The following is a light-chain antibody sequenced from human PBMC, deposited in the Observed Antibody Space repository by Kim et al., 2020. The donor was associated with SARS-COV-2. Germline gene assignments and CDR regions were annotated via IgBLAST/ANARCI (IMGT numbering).Light chain of an antibody. CDR3: QQSSGYPIT. Sequence: ASVGDRITITCRASQGFSTYLVWYQQKPGKAPKLLIYGTSTLQSGVSSRFSGSGSGTDFTLTISSLQAEDFATYYCQQSSGYPITFGQGTRLEIK. CDR2: GTS. J-gene: IGKJ5*01. V-gene: IGKV1-9*01. CDR1: QGFSTY.